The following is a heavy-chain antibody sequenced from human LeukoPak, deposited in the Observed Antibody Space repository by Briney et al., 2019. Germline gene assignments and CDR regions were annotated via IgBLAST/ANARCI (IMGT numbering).Heavy chain of an antibody. CDR3: AKAASSGSYAFDI. CDR2: ISWNSGSI. CDR1: GSTFDDYA. J-gene: IGHJ3*02. Sequence: GRSLRLSCAASGSTFDDYAMHWVRQAPGKGLEWVSGISWNSGSIGYADSVKGRFTISRDNAKNSLYLQMNSLRAEDTALYYCAKAASSGSYAFDIWGQGTMVTVSS. D-gene: IGHD3-10*01. V-gene: IGHV3-9*01.